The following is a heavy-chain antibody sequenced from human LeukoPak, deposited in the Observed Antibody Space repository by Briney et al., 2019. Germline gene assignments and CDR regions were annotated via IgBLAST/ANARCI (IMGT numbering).Heavy chain of an antibody. CDR3: ARETGWTIAGAGRRYF. CDR1: GFTFSSYW. D-gene: IGHD3/OR15-3a*01. Sequence: GGSLRLSCAASGFTFSSYWMSWVRQAPGKGLEWVANIKQDGSERNYVDSVKGRFTISRDNAKNSLYLQMNSLRADDTAVYYWARETGWTIAGAGRRYFWGQGNPGTGS. V-gene: IGHV3-7*01. CDR2: IKQDGSER. J-gene: IGHJ6*01.